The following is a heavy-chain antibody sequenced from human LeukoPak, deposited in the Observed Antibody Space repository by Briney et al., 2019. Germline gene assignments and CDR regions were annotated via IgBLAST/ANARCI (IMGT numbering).Heavy chain of an antibody. V-gene: IGHV3-21*01. Sequence: PGGSLRLSCAASGFTFSTYSMNWVRQAPGKGLEWVSSISGTSSYIYYADSVKGRFTISRDNAKNSLSLQMNSLRAEDTAVYYCARVSSGYQGWFDPWGQGTLVTVSS. D-gene: IGHD5-12*01. J-gene: IGHJ5*02. CDR1: GFTFSTYS. CDR3: ARVSSGYQGWFDP. CDR2: ISGTSSYI.